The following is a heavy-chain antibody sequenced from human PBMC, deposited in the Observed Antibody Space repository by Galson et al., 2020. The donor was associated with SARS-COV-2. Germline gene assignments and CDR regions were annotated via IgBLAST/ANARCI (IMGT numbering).Heavy chain of an antibody. CDR3: ASPYCSGGSCYENFYYGVDV. CDR2: ISAYNGNT. D-gene: IGHD2-15*01. Sequence: ASVKVSCKASGYTFTSYGISWVRQAPGQGLEWMGWISAYNGNTNYVQKLQGRVTMTTDTSTSTAYMELRSLISDDTAVYFCASPYCSGGSCYENFYYGVDVWVQGTTVIVSS. V-gene: IGHV1-18*01. CDR1: GYTFTSYG. J-gene: IGHJ6*01.